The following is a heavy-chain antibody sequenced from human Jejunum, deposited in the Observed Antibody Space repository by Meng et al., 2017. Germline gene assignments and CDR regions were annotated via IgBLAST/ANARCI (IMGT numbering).Heavy chain of an antibody. J-gene: IGHJ3*02. V-gene: IGHV4-38-2*02. CDR2: IDHTGST. Sequence: LRLSCTVSDYSISSGYFWGWVRQPPGKGLEWIGSIDHTGSTHFNPSLTSRVTISVDTSKNQVSLKMRSVTAADTAIYYCARDLRLRQDTFDIWGQGTMVTVSS. CDR1: DYSISSGYF. CDR3: ARDLRLRQDTFDI. D-gene: IGHD3-16*01.